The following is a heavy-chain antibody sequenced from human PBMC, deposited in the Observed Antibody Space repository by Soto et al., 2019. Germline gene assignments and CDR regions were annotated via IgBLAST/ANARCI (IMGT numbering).Heavy chain of an antibody. Sequence: QVQLVQSGAEVKKPGASVKVSCKASGYTFTGYYMHWVRQAPGQGLEWMGWINPNSGGTNYAQKFQGRVTMTRDTSISTAYMELSRLRSDDTAMYYCARALGYCSGGSCYYYYGMDVWGQGTTVTVSS. CDR1: GYTFTGYY. CDR2: INPNSGGT. V-gene: IGHV1-2*02. CDR3: ARALGYCSGGSCYYYYGMDV. J-gene: IGHJ6*02. D-gene: IGHD2-15*01.